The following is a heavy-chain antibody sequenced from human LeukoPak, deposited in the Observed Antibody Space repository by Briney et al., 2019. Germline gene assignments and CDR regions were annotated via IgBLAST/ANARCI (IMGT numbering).Heavy chain of an antibody. CDR1: GFTFSSYA. CDR3: ARDTEDIVVVVAATGAFDI. J-gene: IGHJ3*02. CDR2: ISYDGSNK. V-gene: IGHV3-30-3*01. D-gene: IGHD2-15*01. Sequence: PGGSLRLSCSASGFTFSSYAMHWVRQAPGKGLEWVAVISYDGSNKYYADSVKGRFTISRDNSKNTLYLQMNSLRAEDTAVYYCARDTEDIVVVVAATGAFDIWGQGTMVTVSS.